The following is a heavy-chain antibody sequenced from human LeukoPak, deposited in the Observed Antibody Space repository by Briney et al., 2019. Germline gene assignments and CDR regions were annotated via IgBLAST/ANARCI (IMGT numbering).Heavy chain of an antibody. Sequence: GASVTVSRKASGFTFSSYFMHWVRQAPGQGLEWMGIVNLSGGSTHYAEKFLGRLTMTRDTSTSTVYMELSSPRSEDTAVYYCARAPEKWSHNDYWGQGTLVIVSS. V-gene: IGHV1-46*01. D-gene: IGHD2-15*01. CDR3: ARAPEKWSHNDY. CDR1: GFTFSSYF. J-gene: IGHJ4*02. CDR2: VNLSGGST.